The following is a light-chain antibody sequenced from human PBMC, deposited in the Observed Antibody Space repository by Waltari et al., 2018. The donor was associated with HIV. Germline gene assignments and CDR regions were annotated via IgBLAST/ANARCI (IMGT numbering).Light chain of an antibody. CDR3: QQSYNTPRS. CDR1: QSISTY. J-gene: IGKJ2*03. CDR2: GAS. V-gene: IGKV1-39*01. Sequence: DIQVTQSPSSLSASIGDRVTITCRASQSISTYLNWYQQKPGKAPKLLIYGASNLQSGVPSRFSGSGYGTDFTLTISSLQREDFATYYCQQSYNTPRSFGQGTKLEIK.